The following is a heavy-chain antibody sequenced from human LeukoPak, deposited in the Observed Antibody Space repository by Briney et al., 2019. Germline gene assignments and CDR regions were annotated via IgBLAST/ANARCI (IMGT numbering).Heavy chain of an antibody. CDR3: ARDREWGYDSSGPVGFDP. J-gene: IGHJ5*02. D-gene: IGHD3-22*01. CDR2: IYYSGST. CDR1: GGSISSYY. Sequence: SETLSLTCTVSGGSISSYYWSWIRQPPGEGLEWIGYIYYSGSTNYNPSLKSRVTISVDTSKNQFSLKLSSVTAADTAVYYCARDREWGYDSSGPVGFDPWGQGTLVTVSS. V-gene: IGHV4-59*01.